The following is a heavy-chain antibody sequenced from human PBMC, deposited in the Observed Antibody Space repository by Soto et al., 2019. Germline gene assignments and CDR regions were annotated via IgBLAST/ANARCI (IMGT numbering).Heavy chain of an antibody. J-gene: IGHJ4*02. D-gene: IGHD6-13*01. CDR3: AREEAAAGTSPFDY. CDR2: ISYDGSNK. Sequence: QVQLVESGGGVVQPGRSLRLSCAASGFTFSSYAMHWVHQAPGKGLEWVAVISYDGSNKYYADSVKGRFTISRDNSKNTLYLQMNSLRAEDTAVYYCAREEAAAGTSPFDYWGQGTLVTVSS. V-gene: IGHV3-30-3*01. CDR1: GFTFSSYA.